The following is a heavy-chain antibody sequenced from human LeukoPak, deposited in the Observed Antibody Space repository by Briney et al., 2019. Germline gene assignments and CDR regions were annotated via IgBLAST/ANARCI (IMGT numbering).Heavy chain of an antibody. CDR1: GYTFANYG. CDR3: ARDPGGGEDY. CDR2: ISAYNGNT. J-gene: IGHJ4*02. V-gene: IGHV1-18*01. D-gene: IGHD2-21*01. Sequence: ASVKVSCKASGYTFANYGICCVRQAPGQGLEWMGWISAYNGNTYYAQKLQGRVTMTTDTSTSTGYMELTRLRSDDWGVYYCARDPGGGEDYWGQGTLVTVSS.